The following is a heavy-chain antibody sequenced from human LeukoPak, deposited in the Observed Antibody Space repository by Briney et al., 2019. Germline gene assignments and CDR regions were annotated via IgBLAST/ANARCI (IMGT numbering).Heavy chain of an antibody. CDR1: GFTFSDYH. CDR2: ISSRGSII. J-gene: IGHJ4*02. V-gene: IGHV3-11*01. D-gene: IGHD3-22*01. CDR3: ARGDYYDTSGYYYPHY. Sequence: GGSLRLSCAASGFTFSDYHMTWIRQAPGKGLELVSYISSRGSIIYYADSVKGLFTISRDNDKNSLYLQMNSLRAEDTAVYYCARGDYYDTSGYYYPHYWGQGTLVTVSS.